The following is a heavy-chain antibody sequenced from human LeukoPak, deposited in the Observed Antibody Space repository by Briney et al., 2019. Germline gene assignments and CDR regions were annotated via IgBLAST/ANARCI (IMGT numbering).Heavy chain of an antibody. CDR2: INPSGGST. V-gene: IGHV1-46*01. J-gene: IGHJ5*02. CDR1: GYTFTSYY. D-gene: IGHD3-22*01. Sequence: ASVKVSCKASGYTFTSYYMHWVRQAPGQGLEWMGIINPSGGSTSYAQKFQGRVTMTRDTSTSTVYMELSSLRSEDTAVYYCASHRGPSYYDSSGYYFGGGWFDPWGQGTLVTVSS. CDR3: ASHRGPSYYDSSGYYFGGGWFDP.